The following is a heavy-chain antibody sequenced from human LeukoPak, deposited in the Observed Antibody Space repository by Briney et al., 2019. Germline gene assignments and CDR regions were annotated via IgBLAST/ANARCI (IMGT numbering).Heavy chain of an antibody. CDR2: ISSNGGST. Sequence: PGGSLRLSCAASGFTFSSYAMHWVGQAPGKGLEYVSAISSNGGSTYYANSVKGRFTISRDNSKNTLYLQMGSLRAEDMAVYYCARNGIPGGLTGYPLRYYYYYMDVWGKGTTVTISS. CDR3: ARNGIPGGLTGYPLRYYYYYMDV. V-gene: IGHV3-64*01. D-gene: IGHD3-9*01. CDR1: GFTFSSYA. J-gene: IGHJ6*03.